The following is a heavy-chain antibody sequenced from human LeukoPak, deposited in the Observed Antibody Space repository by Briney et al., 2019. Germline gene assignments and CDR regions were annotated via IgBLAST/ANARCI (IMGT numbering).Heavy chain of an antibody. Sequence: PGGSLGLSCAASGFTFSSYAMSWVRQAPGKGLEWVSVISSSASSTYYADPVRGRFTISRDNSKNTLYLQMNSLRAEDTAVYYCAKRMNSVTTGLDYWGQGTLVTVSS. CDR3: AKRMNSVTTGLDY. CDR1: GFTFSSYA. CDR2: ISSSASST. J-gene: IGHJ4*02. D-gene: IGHD4-17*01. V-gene: IGHV3-23*01.